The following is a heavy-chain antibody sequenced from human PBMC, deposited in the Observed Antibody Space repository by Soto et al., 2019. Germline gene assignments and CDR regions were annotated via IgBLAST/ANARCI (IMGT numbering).Heavy chain of an antibody. V-gene: IGHV4-59*01. CDR2: IYYSGST. CDR3: ARVRNNWFDP. CDR1: GFTLSDYY. J-gene: IGHJ5*02. Sequence: PGGSLRLSCAASGFTLSDYYMTWIRQAPGKGLEWIGYIYYSGSTNYNPSLKSRVTISVDTSKNQFSLKLSSVTAADTAVYYCARVRNNWFDPWGQGTLVTVSS.